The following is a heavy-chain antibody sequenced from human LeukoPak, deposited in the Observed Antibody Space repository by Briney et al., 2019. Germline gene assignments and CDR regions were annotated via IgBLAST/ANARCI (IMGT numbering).Heavy chain of an antibody. CDR1: GGSISSGDYY. CDR3: ARMGIAAAADYYGMDV. Sequence: SQTLSLTCTVSGGSISSGDYYWSWIRQPPGKGLEWIGYIYYSGSTYYNPSLKSRVTISVDTPKNQFSLKLSSVTAADTAVYYCARMGIAAAADYYGMDVWGKGTTVTVSS. V-gene: IGHV4-30-4*01. J-gene: IGHJ6*04. D-gene: IGHD6-13*01. CDR2: IYYSGST.